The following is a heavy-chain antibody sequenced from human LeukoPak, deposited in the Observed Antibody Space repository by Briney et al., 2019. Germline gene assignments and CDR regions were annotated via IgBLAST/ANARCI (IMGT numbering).Heavy chain of an antibody. J-gene: IGHJ4*02. CDR2: ISAYNGNT. Sequence: GASVKVSCKASGYTFTSYGISWVRQAPGQGLEWMGWISAYNGNTNYAQKPQGRVTMTTDTSTSTAYMELRSLRSDDTAVYYCARDREDILTGYPDRDFDYWGQGTLVTVSS. D-gene: IGHD3-9*01. CDR3: ARDREDILTGYPDRDFDY. CDR1: GYTFTSYG. V-gene: IGHV1-18*04.